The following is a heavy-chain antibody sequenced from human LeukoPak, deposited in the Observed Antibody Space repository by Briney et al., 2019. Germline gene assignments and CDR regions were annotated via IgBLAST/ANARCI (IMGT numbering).Heavy chain of an antibody. Sequence: SVKVSCKASGGTFSSYAISCVRQAPGHGLEWMGGIIPIFGTANYAQKFQGRVTITADESTSTAYMELSSLRSEDTAVYYCARTWYHDFWSGIRGDYYYYMGVWGKGTTVTVSS. D-gene: IGHD3-3*01. CDR2: IIPIFGTA. V-gene: IGHV1-69*13. CDR3: ARTWYHDFWSGIRGDYYYYMGV. CDR1: GGTFSSYA. J-gene: IGHJ6*03.